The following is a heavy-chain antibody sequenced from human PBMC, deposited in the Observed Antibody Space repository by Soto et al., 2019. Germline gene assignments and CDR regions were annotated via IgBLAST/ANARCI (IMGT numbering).Heavy chain of an antibody. Sequence: PSETLSLTCTVSGGSINSGGYSWTWIRQPPGKGLEWIGFIYHTGTTYYNPSLKSRVTISVDRSKNQFSLKLSSVTAADTAVYYCARFDYYDSSGYLDFGPKWGQGTLVTVSS. V-gene: IGHV4-30-2*02. D-gene: IGHD3-22*01. CDR3: ARFDYYDSSGYLDFGPK. CDR1: GGSINSGGYS. CDR2: IYHTGTT. J-gene: IGHJ4*02.